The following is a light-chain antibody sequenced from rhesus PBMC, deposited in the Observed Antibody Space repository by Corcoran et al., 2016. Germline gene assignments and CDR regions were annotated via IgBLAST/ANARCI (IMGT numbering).Light chain of an antibody. V-gene: IGKV1-19*01. CDR2: YEY. J-gene: IGKJ2*01. CDR1: QGISSW. Sequence: DIQMTQSPSSLSASVGDKVTITCHASQGISSWVAWYQQKPGKAPKPLIYYEYSLQRWVPSRFSGSGSGTDYTLTIRSLQPEDFATYYYHQYDDLPYSFGQGTKVEIK. CDR3: HQYDDLPYS.